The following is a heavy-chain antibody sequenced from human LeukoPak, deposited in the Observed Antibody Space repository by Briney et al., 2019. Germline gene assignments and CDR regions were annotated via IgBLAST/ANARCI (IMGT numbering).Heavy chain of an antibody. CDR2: ISWNSGSI. CDR3: AKARGTVGVLDY. V-gene: IGHV3-9*01. D-gene: IGHD2-21*01. CDR1: GFTFDDYA. Sequence: GGSLRLSCAASGFTFDDYAMHWVRQAPGKGLEWVSGISWNSGSIGYADSVKGRFTISRDNAKNSLYLQMNSLRAEDTALYYCAKARGTVGVLDYWAREPWSPSPQ. J-gene: IGHJ4*02.